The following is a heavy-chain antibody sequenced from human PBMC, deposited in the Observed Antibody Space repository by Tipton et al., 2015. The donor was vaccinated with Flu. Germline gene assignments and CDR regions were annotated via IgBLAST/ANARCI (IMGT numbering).Heavy chain of an antibody. CDR1: GYTFTAYY. V-gene: IGHV1-2*02. CDR3: AWDLSTAGFWSCYYSSGYFYYAVDV. Sequence: QMQLVQSGAEVRQPGASEKDSCEASGYTFTAYYIHWVRQAPGQGLEWMGWMNPNSGDTNYAQKFQGRVTMSRDTSIDTAYMEVSRLTSGVSAVYYCAWDLSTAGFWSCYYSSGYFYYAVDVWGQGTTVFVSS. J-gene: IGHJ6*02. CDR2: MNPNSGDT. D-gene: IGHD3-3*01.